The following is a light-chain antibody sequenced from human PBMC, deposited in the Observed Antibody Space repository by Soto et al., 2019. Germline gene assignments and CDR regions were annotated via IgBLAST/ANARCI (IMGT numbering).Light chain of an antibody. V-gene: IGLV2-14*01. Sequence: QSALTQPASVSGSPGXSITISCTGTSSDVGGYNYVSWYQQHPGKAPKLMIYDVSNRPSGVSNRFSGSKSGNTASLTISGLQAEDEADYYCSSYTSSSTPRVFGGGTKLTVL. CDR2: DVS. J-gene: IGLJ2*01. CDR3: SSYTSSSTPRV. CDR1: SSDVGGYNY.